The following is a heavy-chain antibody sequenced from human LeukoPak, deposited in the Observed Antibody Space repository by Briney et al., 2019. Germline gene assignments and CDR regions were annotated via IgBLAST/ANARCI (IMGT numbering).Heavy chain of an antibody. CDR2: IRSTGRYR. D-gene: IGHD2-21*02. V-gene: IGHV3-48*02. Sequence: GGSLRLSCTASGFNFGSYDINWIRQAPGKGLEWISYIRSTGRYRYYSDSVTSRFSISRDNAKNLVYLQMNGLRDDDTAVYYCARDLSDVTLDYWGQGTLVTVSS. J-gene: IGHJ4*02. CDR3: ARDLSDVTLDY. CDR1: GFNFGSYD.